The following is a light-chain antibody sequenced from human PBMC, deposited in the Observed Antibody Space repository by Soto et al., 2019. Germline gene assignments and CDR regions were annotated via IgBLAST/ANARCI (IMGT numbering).Light chain of an antibody. J-gene: IGKJ2*02. CDR2: DAS. V-gene: IGKV1-5*01. CDR1: QRMSGW. Sequence: SPRIPSLATLTPSMEDRVTIACRASQRMSGWLAWHQQKPGKAPRLLVYDASTLQSGVATRFSGSGSGTEFTLIISGRQPEDSASNCCQKYINTNNPCMFGQGTKL. CDR3: QKYINTNNPCM.